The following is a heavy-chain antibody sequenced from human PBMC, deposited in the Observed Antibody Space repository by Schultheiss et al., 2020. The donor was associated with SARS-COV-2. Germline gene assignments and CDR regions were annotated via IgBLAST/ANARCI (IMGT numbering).Heavy chain of an antibody. Sequence: SVKVSCKASGYTFTSYAMNWVRQAPGQGLEWMGGIIPIFGTANYAQKFQGRVTITADKSTSTAYMELSSLRSEDTAVYYCARPKVLRYFDWPYLPNYYYGMDVWGQGTTVTVSS. D-gene: IGHD3-9*01. CDR3: ARPKVLRYFDWPYLPNYYYGMDV. V-gene: IGHV1-69*06. CDR2: IIPIFGTA. CDR1: GYTFTSYA. J-gene: IGHJ6*02.